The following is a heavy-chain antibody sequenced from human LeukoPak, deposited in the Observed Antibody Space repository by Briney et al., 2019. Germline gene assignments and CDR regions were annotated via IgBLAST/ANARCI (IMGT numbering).Heavy chain of an antibody. V-gene: IGHV3-23*01. J-gene: IGHJ4*02. CDR2: ICSNDNNT. Sequence: GGSPRLSCAASGFTFSSYAMNWVRQAPGKGLEWVSAICSNDNNTYYANSVKGRFTISRDNSKNTLSLQLNSLRAEDTAVYYCAKGTSSSCYSAPYYWGQGTLVTVSS. D-gene: IGHD2-15*01. CDR3: AKGTSSSCYSAPYY. CDR1: GFTFSSYA.